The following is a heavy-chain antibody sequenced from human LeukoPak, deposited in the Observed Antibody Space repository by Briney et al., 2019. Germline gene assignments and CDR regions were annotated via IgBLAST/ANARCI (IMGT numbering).Heavy chain of an antibody. J-gene: IGHJ4*02. CDR3: AKRSASGSYYQQIFDY. CDR1: GFIFSGYA. Sequence: GGSLRLSCAASGFIFSGYAMSWVRQAPGKGLEWVSSIRGGGADIYYADSVKDRFTISRDNSKNTLYLQMNSLRAEDTAVYYCAKRSASGSYYQQIFDYWGQGTLVTVSS. D-gene: IGHD3-10*01. CDR2: IRGGGADI. V-gene: IGHV3-23*01.